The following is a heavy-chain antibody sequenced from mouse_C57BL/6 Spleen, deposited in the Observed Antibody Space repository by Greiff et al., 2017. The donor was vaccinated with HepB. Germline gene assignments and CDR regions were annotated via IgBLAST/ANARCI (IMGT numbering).Heavy chain of an antibody. Sequence: EVQVVESGPGLVKPSQSLSLTCSVTGYSITSGYYWNWIRQFPGNKLEWMGYISYDGSNNYNPSLKNRISITRDTSKNQFFLKLNSVTTEDTATYYCAREGMVTPWFAYWGQGTTLTVSS. J-gene: IGHJ2*01. D-gene: IGHD2-3*01. CDR1: GYSITSGYY. V-gene: IGHV3-6*01. CDR2: ISYDGSN. CDR3: AREGMVTPWFAY.